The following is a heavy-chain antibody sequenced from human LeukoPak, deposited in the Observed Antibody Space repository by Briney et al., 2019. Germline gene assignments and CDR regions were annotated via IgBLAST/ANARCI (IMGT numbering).Heavy chain of an antibody. V-gene: IGHV3-23*01. D-gene: IGHD6-19*01. J-gene: IGHJ5*02. CDR2: ISGSGGST. CDR3: AKDVAPLGSSGWFINWFDP. Sequence: GGSLRLSCAASGFTFSSYGMSWVRQAPGKGLVWVSAISGSGGSTYYADSVKGRFTISRDNSKNTLYLQMNSLRAEDTAVYYCAKDVAPLGSSGWFINWFDPWGQGTLVTVSS. CDR1: GFTFSSYG.